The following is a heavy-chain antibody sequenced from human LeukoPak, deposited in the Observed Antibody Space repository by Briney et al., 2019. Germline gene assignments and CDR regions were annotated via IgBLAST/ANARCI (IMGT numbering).Heavy chain of an antibody. CDR1: GFTFDDYA. V-gene: IGHV3-9*01. CDR3: AKEGIDQPFDY. D-gene: IGHD2-15*01. Sequence: GGSLRLSCAASGFTFDDYAMHWVRQAPGKGLEWVSGISWNSGSIGYADSVKGRFTISRDNAKNSLYLQVNSLRAEDTALYYCAKEGIDQPFDYWGQGTLVTVSS. J-gene: IGHJ4*02. CDR2: ISWNSGSI.